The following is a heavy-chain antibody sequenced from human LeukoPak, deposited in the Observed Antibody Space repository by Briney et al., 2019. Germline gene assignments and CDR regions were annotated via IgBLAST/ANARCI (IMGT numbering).Heavy chain of an antibody. D-gene: IGHD5-18*01. V-gene: IGHV4-34*01. Sequence: PSETLSLTCAVYGGSFSGYYWSWIRQPPGKGLEWIGEISHSGSTNYNPSLKSRVTISVDTSKNQFSLKLSSVTAADTAVYYCARVGFTGYHFDYWGQGTLVTVSS. J-gene: IGHJ4*02. CDR2: ISHSGST. CDR3: ARVGFTGYHFDY. CDR1: GGSFSGYY.